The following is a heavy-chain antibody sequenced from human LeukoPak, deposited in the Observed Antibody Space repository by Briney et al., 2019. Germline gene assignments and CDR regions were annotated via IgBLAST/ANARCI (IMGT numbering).Heavy chain of an antibody. CDR2: IWCDGNHE. Sequence: GWPKRLCCASAGISFNTCGVHWVLKAPGGGLERVAAIWCDGNHEFYADSVKGRFTISSDNLNNAQFLQMNPQRAEDTSFYYCAKDVDDYGESYFDPWGHGTLVTVSS. V-gene: IGHV3-33*06. D-gene: IGHD4/OR15-4a*01. CDR1: GISFNTCG. J-gene: IGHJ5*02. CDR3: AKDVDDYGESYFDP.